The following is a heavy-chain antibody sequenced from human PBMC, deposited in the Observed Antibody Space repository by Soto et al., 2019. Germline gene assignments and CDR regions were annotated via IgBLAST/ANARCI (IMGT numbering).Heavy chain of an antibody. Sequence: QVQLVQSGVEVKKPGASVKVSCKASGYTFTDYRMIWVRLAPGQGLEWMGIINPSGGSTDYAPNFQGRVTLTRDSFTSTVYMELSNLRSEDTAVYYCARPAGRLANWFDPWGQGTLVTVSS. J-gene: IGHJ5*02. CDR3: ARPAGRLANWFDP. V-gene: IGHV1-46*01. D-gene: IGHD6-6*01. CDR2: INPSGGST. CDR1: GYTFTDYR.